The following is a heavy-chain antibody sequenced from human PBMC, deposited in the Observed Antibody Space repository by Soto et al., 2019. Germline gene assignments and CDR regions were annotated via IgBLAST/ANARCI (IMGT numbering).Heavy chain of an antibody. CDR2: IYNTGTT. J-gene: IGHJ4*02. V-gene: IGHV4-59*08. CDR3: ERHSIWLLLSDY. CDR1: GDYISSYS. Sequence: SETLSLTCTVSGDYISSYSWSWIRQPPGKGLEWIGYIYNTGTTYYNPSLKSRVTISVDTSKNQFSLKLGSVTAADTAVYFCERHSIWLLLSDYWGQGTLVTVSS. D-gene: IGHD3-22*01.